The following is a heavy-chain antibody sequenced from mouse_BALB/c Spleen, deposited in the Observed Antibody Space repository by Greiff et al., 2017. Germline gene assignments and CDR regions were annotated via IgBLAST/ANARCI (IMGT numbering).Heavy chain of an antibody. Sequence: DVMLVESGGGLVKPGGSLKLSCAASGFTFSSYAMSWVRQTPEKRLEWVASISSGGSTYYPDSVKGRFTISRDNARNILYLQMSSLRSEDTAMYYCAREGDGNYGFDYWGQGTTLTVSS. CDR1: GFTFSSYA. CDR3: AREGDGNYGFDY. V-gene: IGHV5-6-5*01. J-gene: IGHJ2*01. D-gene: IGHD2-1*01. CDR2: ISSGGST.